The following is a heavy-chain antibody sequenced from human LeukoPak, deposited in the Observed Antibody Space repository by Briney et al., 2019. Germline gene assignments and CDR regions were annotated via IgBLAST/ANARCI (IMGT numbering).Heavy chain of an antibody. J-gene: IGHJ4*02. V-gene: IGHV1-69*02. Sequence: ASVKVSCKASGYTFTGYYMHWVRQAPGQGLEWMGRIIPILGIANYAQKFQGRVTITADKSTSTAYMELSSLRSEDTAVYYCVGATSFFDYWAREPWSPSPQ. CDR1: GYTFTGYY. CDR3: VGATSFFDY. D-gene: IGHD1-26*01. CDR2: IIPILGIA.